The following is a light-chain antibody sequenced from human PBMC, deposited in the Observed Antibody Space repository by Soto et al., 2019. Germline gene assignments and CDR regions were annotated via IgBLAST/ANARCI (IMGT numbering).Light chain of an antibody. CDR3: QQYKDYSPVCS. CDR1: HDISTF. V-gene: IGKV1-5*03. Sequence: DIQLTQSPSLLSASIGDRVTITCRASHDISTFLAWYQQKPGKAPKLLIYKASSLESGVPSRFSGSGSGTEFTLTISSLQPDDFATYYCQQYKDYSPVCSFGQGTKVDIK. CDR2: KAS. J-gene: IGKJ2*04.